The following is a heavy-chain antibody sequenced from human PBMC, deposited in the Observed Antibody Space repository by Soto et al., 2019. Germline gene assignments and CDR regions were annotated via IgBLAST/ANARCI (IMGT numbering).Heavy chain of an antibody. CDR3: ARAMIVGQNWFDP. J-gene: IGHJ5*02. V-gene: IGHV3-33*01. CDR1: GFTFSSYG. D-gene: IGHD3-22*01. CDR2: IWYDGSNK. Sequence: GGSLRLSCAASGFTFSSYGMHWFRQAPGKGLEWVAVIWYDGSNKYYADSVKGRFTISRDNSKNTLYLQMNSLRAEDTAVYYCARAMIVGQNWFDPWGQGTLVTVSS.